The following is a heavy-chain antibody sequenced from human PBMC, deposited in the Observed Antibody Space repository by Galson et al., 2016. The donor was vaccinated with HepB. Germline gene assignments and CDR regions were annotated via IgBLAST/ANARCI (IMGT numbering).Heavy chain of an antibody. CDR2: ISSSSSYI. CDR3: ARDREWHSDY. J-gene: IGHJ4*02. V-gene: IGHV3-21*04. Sequence: SLRLSCAASGFTFSSYSMHWVRQAPGKGLEWVSSISSSSSYIHYADSVKGRFTISRDNAKNSLYLQMNSLRAEDTAVYFCARDREWHSDYWGQGTLVTVSS. CDR1: GFTFSSYS. D-gene: IGHD3-3*01.